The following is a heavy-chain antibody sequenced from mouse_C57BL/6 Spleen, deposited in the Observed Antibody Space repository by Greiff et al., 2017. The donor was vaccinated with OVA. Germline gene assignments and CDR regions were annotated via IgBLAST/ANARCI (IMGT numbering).Heavy chain of an antibody. CDR3: ARWGPFYGGYFDV. Sequence: QVQLQQSGPELVKPGASVKISCKASGYAFSSSWMNWVKQRPGKGLEWIGRIYPGDGDTNYNGKFKGKATLTADKSSSTAYMQLSSLASEDSAVYFCARWGPFYGGYFDVWGTGTTVTVSS. J-gene: IGHJ1*03. V-gene: IGHV1-82*01. D-gene: IGHD1-1*01. CDR2: IYPGDGDT. CDR1: GYAFSSSW.